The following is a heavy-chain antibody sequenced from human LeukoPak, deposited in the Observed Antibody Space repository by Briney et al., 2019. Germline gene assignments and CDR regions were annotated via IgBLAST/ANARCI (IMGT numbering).Heavy chain of an antibody. J-gene: IGHJ4*02. D-gene: IGHD2/OR15-2a*01. CDR1: GFTFRSYW. V-gene: IGHV3-7*01. CDR3: TRVQTTSLD. Sequence: PGGSLRLSCTVSGFTFRSYWMSWVRQAPGKGLEWVGNIKQDGSEKYYVDSVKGRFTISRDNAKNSLYLQMNSLRAEDTAFYYCTRVQTTSLDWGQGTLVTVSS. CDR2: IKQDGSEK.